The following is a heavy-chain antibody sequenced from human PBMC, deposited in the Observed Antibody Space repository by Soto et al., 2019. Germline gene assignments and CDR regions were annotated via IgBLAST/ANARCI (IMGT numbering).Heavy chain of an antibody. D-gene: IGHD2-15*01. J-gene: IGHJ4*02. Sequence: PEGCLRNSCAAGGLSSSSYAVHRLLQAPGKGLEWVAVISYDGSNKYYADSVKGRFTISRDNSKNTLYLQMNSLRAEDTAVYYCARDRYCSGGSCYSAGYFDYWGQGT. CDR1: GLSSSSYA. CDR2: ISYDGSNK. CDR3: ARDRYCSGGSCYSAGYFDY. V-gene: IGHV3-30-3*01.